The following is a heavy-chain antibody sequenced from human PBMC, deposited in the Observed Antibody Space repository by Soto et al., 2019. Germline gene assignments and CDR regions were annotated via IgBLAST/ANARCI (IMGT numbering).Heavy chain of an antibody. Sequence: GGSLRLSCAASGFTFSSYSMNWVRQAPGKGLEWVSSISSSSSYIYYADSVKGRFTISRDNAKNSLYLQMNSLRAEDTAVYYCARDSGFLEWSNNFDYWGQGTLVTVSS. CDR1: GFTFSSYS. V-gene: IGHV3-21*01. D-gene: IGHD3-3*01. CDR3: ARDSGFLEWSNNFDY. CDR2: ISSSSSYI. J-gene: IGHJ4*02.